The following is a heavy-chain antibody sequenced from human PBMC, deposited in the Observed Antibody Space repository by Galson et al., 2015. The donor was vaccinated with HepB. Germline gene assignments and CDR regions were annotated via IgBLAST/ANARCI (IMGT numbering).Heavy chain of an antibody. D-gene: IGHD6-13*01. Sequence: SLRLSCAASGFTFSDYYMSWIRQAPGKGLEWVSYISSSSSYTNYADSVKGRFTISRDNAKNSLYLQMNSLRAEDTAVYYCARDLVRIENEAAATPGLDAFDIWGQGTMVTVSS. J-gene: IGHJ3*02. CDR1: GFTFSDYY. CDR2: ISSSSSYT. CDR3: ARDLVRIENEAAATPGLDAFDI. V-gene: IGHV3-11*06.